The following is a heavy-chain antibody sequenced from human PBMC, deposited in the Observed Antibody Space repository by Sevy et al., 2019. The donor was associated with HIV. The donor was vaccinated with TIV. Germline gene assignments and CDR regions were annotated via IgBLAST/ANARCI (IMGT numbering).Heavy chain of an antibody. V-gene: IGHV3-7*03. CDR3: VRAGVGACYDY. J-gene: IGHJ4*02. D-gene: IGHD1-26*01. CDR2: MKHDGSEK. CDR1: GFTFGDYW. Sequence: GGSLRLSCATSGFTFGDYWMTWVRQAPGKGLEWVAFMKHDGSEKYYVDSVKGRFTISRDNAKKSLDLQMNSLRVEDTAVYYCVRAGVGACYDYWGQGTLVTVSS.